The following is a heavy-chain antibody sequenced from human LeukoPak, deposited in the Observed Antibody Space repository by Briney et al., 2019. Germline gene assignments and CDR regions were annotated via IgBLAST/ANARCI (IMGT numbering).Heavy chain of an antibody. Sequence: ASVKVSCKVSGYTLTELSMHWVRQAPGKGLEWMGGFDPEDGETIYAQKFQGRVTMTEDTSTDTAYMELSSLRSEDTAVYYCATEGSYSSSWYGGGWFDPWGQGTLVTVSS. CDR1: GYTLTELS. D-gene: IGHD6-13*01. CDR2: FDPEDGET. J-gene: IGHJ5*02. V-gene: IGHV1-24*01. CDR3: ATEGSYSSSWYGGGWFDP.